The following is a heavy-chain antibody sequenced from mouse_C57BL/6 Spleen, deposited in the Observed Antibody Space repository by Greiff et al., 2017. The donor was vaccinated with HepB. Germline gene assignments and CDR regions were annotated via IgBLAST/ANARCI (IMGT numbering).Heavy chain of an antibody. V-gene: IGHV1-76*01. CDR3: ARYADYAMDY. CDR2: IYPGSGNT. J-gene: IGHJ4*01. CDR1: GYTFTDYY. D-gene: IGHD6-5*01. Sequence: VKLLESGAELVRPGASVKLSYKASGYTFTDYYINWVKQRPGQGLEWIARIYPGSGNTYYNEKFKGKATLTAEKSSSTAYMQLSSLTSEDSAVYFCARYADYAMDYWGQGTSVTVSS.